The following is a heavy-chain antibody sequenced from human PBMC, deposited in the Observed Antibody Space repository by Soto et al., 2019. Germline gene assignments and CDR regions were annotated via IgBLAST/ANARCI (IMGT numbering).Heavy chain of an antibody. CDR1: GFTFSSYA. Sequence: GGSLRLSCAASGFTFSSYAMSWVRQAPGKGLEWVSAISGSGGSTYYADSVKGRFTISRDKSKNTLYLQMNSLRAEDTAVYYCAKGIITMVRGANYGMDVWGQGTTVTVSS. V-gene: IGHV3-23*01. D-gene: IGHD3-10*01. CDR3: AKGIITMVRGANYGMDV. J-gene: IGHJ6*02. CDR2: ISGSGGST.